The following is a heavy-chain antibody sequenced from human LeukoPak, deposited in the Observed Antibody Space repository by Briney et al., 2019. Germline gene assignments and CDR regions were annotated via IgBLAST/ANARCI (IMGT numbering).Heavy chain of an antibody. CDR2: INPNSGGT. J-gene: IGHJ4*02. Sequence: SVNLSCNASGYTFTGNYMHWVRQAPGQGLEWMGWINPNSGGTNYAQKFQGRGTMTRDTSISTAYMELSRLRSDDTAVYYCASGSRTDYWGQGTLVTVSS. V-gene: IGHV1-2*02. D-gene: IGHD6-13*01. CDR1: GYTFTGNY. CDR3: ASGSRTDY.